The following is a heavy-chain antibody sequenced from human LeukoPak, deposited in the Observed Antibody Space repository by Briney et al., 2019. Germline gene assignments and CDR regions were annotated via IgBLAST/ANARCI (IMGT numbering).Heavy chain of an antibody. CDR1: GGSFSGYY. V-gene: IGHV4-34*01. D-gene: IGHD5-24*01. J-gene: IGHJ1*01. CDR2: INHSGST. Sequence: SETLSLTCAVYGGSFSGYYWSWIRQPPGKGLEWIGEINHSGSTNYNPSLQSRVTISVDTSKNQFSLKLSSVTAADTAVYYCARGGWLQRRGTEYFQHWGQGTLVTVSS. CDR3: ARGGWLQRRGTEYFQH.